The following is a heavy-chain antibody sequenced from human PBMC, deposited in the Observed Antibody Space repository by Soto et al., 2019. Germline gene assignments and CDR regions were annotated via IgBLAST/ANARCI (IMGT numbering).Heavy chain of an antibody. D-gene: IGHD4-4*01. CDR2: IIPIFGTA. CDR1: GGTFSSYA. Sequence: ASVKVSCKASGGTFSSYAISWVRQAPGQGLEWMGGIIPIFGTANYAQKFQGRVTITADESTSTAYMELSSLRSEDTAAYYCARTPDYSNYVWFDPWGQGTPVTVSS. CDR3: ARTPDYSNYVWFDP. J-gene: IGHJ5*02. V-gene: IGHV1-69*13.